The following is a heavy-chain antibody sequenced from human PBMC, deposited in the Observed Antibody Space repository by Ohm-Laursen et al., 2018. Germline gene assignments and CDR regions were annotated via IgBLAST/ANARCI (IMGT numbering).Heavy chain of an antibody. Sequence: GSLRLSCTASGFTFSSYWMHWVRQAPGKGLVWVSRINTDGSSTTHADSVKGRFTISRDNAKNTLYLQMNSLRAEDTAVYYCASSPSTGSYYRFDYWGQGTLVTVSS. CDR2: INTDGSST. J-gene: IGHJ4*02. CDR1: GFTFSSYW. V-gene: IGHV3-74*03. D-gene: IGHD1-26*01. CDR3: ASSPSTGSYYRFDY.